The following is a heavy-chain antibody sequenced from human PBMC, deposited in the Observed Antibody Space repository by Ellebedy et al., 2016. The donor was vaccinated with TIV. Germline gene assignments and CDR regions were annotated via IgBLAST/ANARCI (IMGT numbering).Heavy chain of an antibody. V-gene: IGHV4-34*10. D-gene: IGHD3-16*01. CDR3: AGAYLGDPNWFDP. J-gene: IGHJ5*02. CDR1: GGPFSGYY. Sequence: MPGGSLRLSCGVYGGPFSGYYWSWIRQPPGKGLEWLGEINHSGNTNYNPSVKSRITMSVDTPREQFSLKLSSVPAADTAIYFCAGAYLGDPNWFDPWGQGIPVIVSS. CDR2: INHSGNT.